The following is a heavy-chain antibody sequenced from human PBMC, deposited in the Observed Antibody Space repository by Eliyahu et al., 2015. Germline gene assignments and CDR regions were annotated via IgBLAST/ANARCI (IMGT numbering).Heavy chain of an antibody. J-gene: IGHJ4*02. CDR2: INPNSGGT. D-gene: IGHD2-2*01. CDR3: ARGGIDIVVVPAASELDY. V-gene: IGHV1-2*02. Sequence: QVQLVQSGAEVKKPGASVKVSCKASGYTFTGYYMHWVRQAPGQGLEWMGWINPNSGGTNYAQKFQGRVTMTRDTSISTAYMELSRLRSDDTAVYYCARGGIDIVVVPAASELDYWGQGTLGTVSS. CDR1: GYTFTGYY.